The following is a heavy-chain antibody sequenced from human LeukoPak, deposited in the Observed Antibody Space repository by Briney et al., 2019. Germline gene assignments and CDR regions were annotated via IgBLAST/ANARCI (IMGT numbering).Heavy chain of an antibody. D-gene: IGHD3-10*01. CDR1: GYTFTSYD. V-gene: IGHV1-8*01. J-gene: IGHJ4*02. CDR3: ARSPVGVRKKHDF. Sequence: GASVMVSCKASGYTFTSYDINWVRQATGQGLEWMGWMNPTSGHTGYAQKFQGRVTMTRDTSISTAYMELNSLTSEDTAVYYCARSPVGVRKKHDFWGQGTLVIVSS. CDR2: MNPTSGHT.